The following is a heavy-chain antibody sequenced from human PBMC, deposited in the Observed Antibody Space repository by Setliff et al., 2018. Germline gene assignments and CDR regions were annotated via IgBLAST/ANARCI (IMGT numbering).Heavy chain of an antibody. V-gene: IGHV3-30*03. CDR1: GFTLRNSG. CDR2: ISYDGFKI. Sequence: GSLRLSCAASGFTLRNSGMHWVRQAPGRGLEWVTFISYDGFKIYYAESVKGRFTISRDISTNTLFLEIDNLRSEDTGLYYCAREGSIGWSQYFHHWGQGTPVTVSS. J-gene: IGHJ1*01. D-gene: IGHD6-19*01. CDR3: AREGSIGWSQYFHH.